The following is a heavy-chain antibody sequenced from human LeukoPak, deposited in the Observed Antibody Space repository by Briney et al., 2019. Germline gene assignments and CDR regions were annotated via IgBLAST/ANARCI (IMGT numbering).Heavy chain of an antibody. V-gene: IGHV4-59*08. D-gene: IGHD3-22*01. J-gene: IGHJ4*02. CDR1: GGSISSYY. Sequence: SETLSLTCTVSGGSISSYYWSWIRQPPGKGLEWIWYIYYSGSTNYNPSLKSRVTISVDTSKNQFSLKLSSVTAADTAVYYCARHQYYDTSFDYWGQGTLVTVSS. CDR2: IYYSGST. CDR3: ARHQYYDTSFDY.